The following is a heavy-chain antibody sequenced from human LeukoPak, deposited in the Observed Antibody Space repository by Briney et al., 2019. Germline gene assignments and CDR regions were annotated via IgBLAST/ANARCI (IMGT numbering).Heavy chain of an antibody. J-gene: IGHJ4*02. D-gene: IGHD6-19*01. CDR2: ISWNSGSI. V-gene: IGHV3-9*01. CDR3: AKDMEQWLVRGYFDY. Sequence: GRSLGLSCAASGFTFDDYAMHWVRQAPGKGLEWVSGISWNSGSIGYADSVKGRFTISRDNAKNSLYLQMNSLRAEDTALYYCAKDMEQWLVRGYFDYWGQGTLVTVSS. CDR1: GFTFDDYA.